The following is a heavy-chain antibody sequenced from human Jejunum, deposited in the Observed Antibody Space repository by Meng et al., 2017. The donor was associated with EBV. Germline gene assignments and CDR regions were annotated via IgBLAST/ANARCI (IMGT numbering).Heavy chain of an antibody. CDR3: ASIHPSIDS. D-gene: IGHD2-21*01. J-gene: IGHJ4*02. Sequence: QLQRTELGPGLVKPSGTLSLTCAVSSGSIFSSNWWTWVRQPPGKGLEWIGEIYHSGSTNYNPSLKSRITMSLDKSKNQFSLKLRSVTAADTAVYYCASIHPSIDSWGPGTLVTVSS. CDR1: SGSIFSSNW. CDR2: IYHSGST. V-gene: IGHV4-4*02.